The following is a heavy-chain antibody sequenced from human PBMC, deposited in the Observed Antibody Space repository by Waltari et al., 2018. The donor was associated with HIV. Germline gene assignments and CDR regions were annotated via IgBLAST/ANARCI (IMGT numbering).Heavy chain of an antibody. D-gene: IGHD3-10*01. Sequence: QVQLQESGPGLVKPSETLSLTCSVSGASISSYYWSWIRQPPGKGLQWLGYVYYSGSTNYNPSLKGRVTISVDTSKNQFSLKMRSVTAADTAVYYCRVYGPGSQHDYWGQGTLVTVSS. CDR3: RVYGPGSQHDY. J-gene: IGHJ4*02. CDR1: GASISSYY. CDR2: VYYSGST. V-gene: IGHV4-59*03.